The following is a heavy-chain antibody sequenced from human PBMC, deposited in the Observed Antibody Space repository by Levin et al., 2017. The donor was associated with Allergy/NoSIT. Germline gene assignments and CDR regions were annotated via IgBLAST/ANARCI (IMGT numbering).Heavy chain of an antibody. CDR2: IYSGGST. D-gene: IGHD2-15*01. CDR1: GFTVSSNY. CDR3: ARDCSGGSCYSYYYGMDG. Sequence: GGSLRLSCAASGFTVSSNYMSWVRQAPGKGLEWVSVIYSGGSTYYADSVKGRFTISRDNSKNTLYLQMNSLRAEDTAVYYCARDCSGGSCYSYYYGMDGWGQGTTVTVSS. V-gene: IGHV3-53*01. J-gene: IGHJ6*02.